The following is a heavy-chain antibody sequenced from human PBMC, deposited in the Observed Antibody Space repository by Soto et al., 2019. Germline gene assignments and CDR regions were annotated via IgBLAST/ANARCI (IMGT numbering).Heavy chain of an antibody. CDR1: GFAFNNYG. Sequence: GGSLRLSCTVSGFAFNNYGINWVRQAPGKGLEWVSSISKSDYTYYSDSVKGRFTISRDDAKNSVSLQMNTLRVEDTAVYYCAREDSIIIPAVSDFWGQGTLVTVSS. CDR2: ISKSDYT. D-gene: IGHD2-2*01. CDR3: AREDSIIIPAVSDF. J-gene: IGHJ4*02. V-gene: IGHV3-21*01.